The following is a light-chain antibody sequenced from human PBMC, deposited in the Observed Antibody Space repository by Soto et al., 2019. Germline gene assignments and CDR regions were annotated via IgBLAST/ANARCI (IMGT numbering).Light chain of an antibody. CDR2: SND. CDR1: SFNIGFNY. J-gene: IGLJ1*01. V-gene: IGLV1-47*02. Sequence: ALTQPPSASGTPGQTVTISCSGSSFNIGFNYVYWYQQLPGMAPKLLIHSNDERPSGVPDRFSGSKSGTSASLAISGLRSEDEAEYYCAAWDDSLSGGVFGTGTKVTVL. CDR3: AAWDDSLSGGV.